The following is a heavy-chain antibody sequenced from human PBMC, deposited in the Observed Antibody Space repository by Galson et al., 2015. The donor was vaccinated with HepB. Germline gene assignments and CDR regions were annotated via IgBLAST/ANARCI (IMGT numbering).Heavy chain of an antibody. V-gene: IGHV6-1*01. CDR1: GDSVSNNNAA. CDR2: TYYRSMWYT. D-gene: IGHD6-19*01. Sequence: CAISGDSVSNNNAAWNWIRQSPSRGLEWLGRTYYRSMWYTDYAPSVKSRTTVNPYTSTNQFSLEVTSVTPDDTAVYFCAREEAGTYCFDNWGQGTLVTVSS. J-gene: IGHJ4*02. CDR3: AREEAGTYCFDN.